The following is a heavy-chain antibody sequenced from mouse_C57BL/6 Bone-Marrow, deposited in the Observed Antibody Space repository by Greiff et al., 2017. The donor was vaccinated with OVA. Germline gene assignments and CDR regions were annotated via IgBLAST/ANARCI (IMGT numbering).Heavy chain of an antibody. CDR1: GFSFNTYA. CDR2: IRSKSNNYAT. D-gene: IGHD2-4*01. J-gene: IGHJ2*01. CDR3: VRHEDYEGYFDY. Sequence: EVQLVESGGGLVQPKGSLKLSCAASGFSFNTYAMNWVRQAPGKGLEWVARIRSKSNNYATYYADSVKDRFTISRDDSESMLYLQMNNLKTEDTAMYYCVRHEDYEGYFDYWGQGTTLTVSS. V-gene: IGHV10-1*01.